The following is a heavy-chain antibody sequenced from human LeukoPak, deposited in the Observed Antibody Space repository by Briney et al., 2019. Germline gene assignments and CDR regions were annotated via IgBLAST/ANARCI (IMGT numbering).Heavy chain of an antibody. V-gene: IGHV4-59*02. D-gene: IGHD6-19*01. J-gene: IGHJ5*02. CDR1: GGSVSGYY. CDR2: VYYSGST. Sequence: PSETLSLTCVVSGGSVSGYYWGWIRQPPGRGLEWIGYVYYSGSTNYNPSFKSRITISVDTSRNQFSLQLSSVTAADTAVYYCARGLYSSGWSHWFDPWGQGTLVTVSS. CDR3: ARGLYSSGWSHWFDP.